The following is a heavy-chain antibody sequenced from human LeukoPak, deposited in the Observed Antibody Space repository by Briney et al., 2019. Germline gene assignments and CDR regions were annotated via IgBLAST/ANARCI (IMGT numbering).Heavy chain of an antibody. CDR1: GGSISSYF. J-gene: IGHJ4*02. CDR3: ARVRASLTIDY. Sequence: SETLSLTCTVSGGSISSYFWSWIRQPPGKGLEWIGYISYSGSTNYDPSLKSRVTISVDTSKNQFSLKVSSVTAADTAVYFCARVRASLTIDYWGQGALVTVSS. CDR2: ISYSGST. V-gene: IGHV4-59*01.